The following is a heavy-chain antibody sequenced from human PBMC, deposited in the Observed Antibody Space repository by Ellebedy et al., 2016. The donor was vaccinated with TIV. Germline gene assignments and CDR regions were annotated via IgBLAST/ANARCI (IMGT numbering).Heavy chain of an antibody. J-gene: IGHJ4*02. CDR3: ARTGYSSVWYASN. CDR1: GFTFNTYS. V-gene: IGHV3-21*06. Sequence: GESLKISCAASGFTFNTYSMNWVRQAPGKGLEWVSSISSSSSYIYYADSVKGRFTISRDNAKNSLYLQMDSLRAEDTAVYYCARTGYSSVWYASNWGQGTLVTVSS. D-gene: IGHD6-19*01. CDR2: ISSSSSYI.